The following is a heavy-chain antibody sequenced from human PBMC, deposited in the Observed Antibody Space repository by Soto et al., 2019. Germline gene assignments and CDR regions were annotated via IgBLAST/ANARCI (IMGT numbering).Heavy chain of an antibody. J-gene: IGHJ6*03. CDR1: GFTFSGSA. D-gene: IGHD5-18*01. CDR3: TRHLPRGGYSYGYYYYYYMDV. V-gene: IGHV3-73*01. Sequence: GGSLRLSCAASGFTFSGSAMHWVRQASGKGLEWVGRIRSKANSYATAYAASVKGRFTISRDDSKNTAYLQMNSLKTEDTAVYYCTRHLPRGGYSYGYYYYYYMDVWGKGTTVTVSS. CDR2: IRSKANSYAT.